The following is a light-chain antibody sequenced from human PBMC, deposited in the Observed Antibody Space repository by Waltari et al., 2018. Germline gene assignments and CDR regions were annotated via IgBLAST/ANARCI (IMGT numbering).Light chain of an antibody. Sequence: VILTQSPATLSLSPGDRATLHCRASQSVANYLAWYQQKPGQAPRLLIYGASSRATGIPDRFSGTGSGTEFTLTISSLEPEDFAVYFCQRYSNSPLTFGGGTKVEIK. CDR2: GAS. CDR3: QRYSNSPLT. V-gene: IGKV3-11*01. CDR1: QSVANY. J-gene: IGKJ4*01.